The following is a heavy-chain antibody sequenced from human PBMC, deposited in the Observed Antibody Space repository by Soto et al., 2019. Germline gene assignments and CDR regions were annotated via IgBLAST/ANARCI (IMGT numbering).Heavy chain of an antibody. CDR1: GGSFSGYY. Sequence: PSETLSLTCAVYGGSFSGYYWSWIRQPPGKGLEWIGEINHSGSTNYNPSLKSRVTISVDTSKNQFSLKLSSVTAADTAVYYCARDYGIAVAGNWFDPWGQGTLVTVS. D-gene: IGHD6-19*01. V-gene: IGHV4-34*01. J-gene: IGHJ5*02. CDR3: ARDYGIAVAGNWFDP. CDR2: INHSGST.